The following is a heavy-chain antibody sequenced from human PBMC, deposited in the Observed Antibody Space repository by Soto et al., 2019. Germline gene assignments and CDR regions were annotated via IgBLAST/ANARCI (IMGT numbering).Heavy chain of an antibody. V-gene: IGHV4-59*01. Sequence: SETLSLTCSVSGVSISSYFWSWIRQAPGRGLEWIGYTYHRGSTNYSPSLKSRVAISLDTSENQFSLKVNSVTAADTAVYYCARIGRYHGPLDYWGQATPVTVS. CDR1: GVSISSYF. CDR2: TYHRGST. CDR3: ARIGRYHGPLDY. J-gene: IGHJ4*01. D-gene: IGHD2-2*01.